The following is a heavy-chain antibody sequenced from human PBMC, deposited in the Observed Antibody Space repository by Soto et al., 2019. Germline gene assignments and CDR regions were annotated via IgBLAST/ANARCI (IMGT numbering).Heavy chain of an antibody. D-gene: IGHD6-13*01. Sequence: PGGSLRLSCAASGFTFSSYSMNWVRQAPGKGLEWVSSISSSSSYIYYADSVKGRFTISRDNAKNSLYLQMNSLRAEDTAVYYCARPPCSSSWQIFDYWGQGTLVTVSS. J-gene: IGHJ4*02. CDR3: ARPPCSSSWQIFDY. CDR1: GFTFSSYS. CDR2: ISSSSSYI. V-gene: IGHV3-21*01.